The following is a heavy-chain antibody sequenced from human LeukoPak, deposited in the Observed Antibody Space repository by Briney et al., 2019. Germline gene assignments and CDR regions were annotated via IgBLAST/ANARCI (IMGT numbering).Heavy chain of an antibody. CDR2: INPNSGGT. CDR3: ARGASGVYTVTTSWFDP. V-gene: IGHV1-2*02. J-gene: IGHJ5*02. CDR1: GYTFTGYY. D-gene: IGHD4-17*01. Sequence: ASVKVSCKASGYTFTGYYMHWVRQAPGQGLEWMGWINPNSGGTNYAQRFQGRGTMTRDTSISTAYMELSRLRSDDTAVYYCARGASGVYTVTTSWFDPWGQGTLVTVSS.